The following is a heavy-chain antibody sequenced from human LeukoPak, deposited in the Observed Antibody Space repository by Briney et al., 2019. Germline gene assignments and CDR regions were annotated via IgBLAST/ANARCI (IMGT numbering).Heavy chain of an antibody. J-gene: IGHJ3*02. Sequence: SETLSLTCTVSGGSFSSSSYCWGWIRPPPGQEWVCIGSISYSRNTYYNPSLKSRVTISVDTSKNQFSLKLSSVTAADTAVYHCARHPYYYDSSGYRAFHIGGQGTMVTVSS. V-gene: IGHV4-39*01. CDR2: ISYSRNT. D-gene: IGHD3-22*01. CDR3: ARHPYYYDSSGYRAFHI. CDR1: GGSFSSSSYC.